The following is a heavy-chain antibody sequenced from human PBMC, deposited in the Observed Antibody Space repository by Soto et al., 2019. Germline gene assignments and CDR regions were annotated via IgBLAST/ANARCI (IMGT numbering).Heavy chain of an antibody. CDR1: GFTFSNAW. Sequence: GGSLRLSCAASGFTFSNAWMSWVRQAPGKGLEWVGRIKSKTDGGTTDYAAPVKGRFTISRDDSKNTLYLQMNSLKTEDTAVYYCTTDCSGGSCYSFLSWGQGTLVTVSS. V-gene: IGHV3-15*01. CDR2: IKSKTDGGTT. D-gene: IGHD2-15*01. J-gene: IGHJ4*02. CDR3: TTDCSGGSCYSFLS.